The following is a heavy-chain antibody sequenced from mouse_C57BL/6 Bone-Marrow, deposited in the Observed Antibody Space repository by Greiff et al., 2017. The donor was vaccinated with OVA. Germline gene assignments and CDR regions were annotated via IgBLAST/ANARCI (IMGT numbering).Heavy chain of an antibody. Sequence: EVKVVESGGGLVQPGGSLKLSCAASGFTFSDYYMYWVRQTPEKRLEWVAYISNGGGSTYYPDTVKGRFTISRDNAKNTLYLQMSRLKSEDTAMYYCARPSPYGNSFAYWGQGTLVTVSA. J-gene: IGHJ3*01. D-gene: IGHD2-1*01. CDR2: ISNGGGST. CDR1: GFTFSDYY. V-gene: IGHV5-12*01. CDR3: ARPSPYGNSFAY.